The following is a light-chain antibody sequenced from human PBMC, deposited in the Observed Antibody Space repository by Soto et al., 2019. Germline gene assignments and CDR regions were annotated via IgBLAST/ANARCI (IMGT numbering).Light chain of an antibody. V-gene: IGKV3-15*01. CDR1: QSVSYY. Sequence: EILMTQSPATLSVSPGERVTFSCRASQSVSYYLAWYQQKPGQAPRLLIYDASTRATGIPVRFSGSGSGTEFPLTISSLQSEDFGVYYCQQNKDWPGTFGQGTKVEIQ. CDR2: DAS. J-gene: IGKJ1*01. CDR3: QQNKDWPGT.